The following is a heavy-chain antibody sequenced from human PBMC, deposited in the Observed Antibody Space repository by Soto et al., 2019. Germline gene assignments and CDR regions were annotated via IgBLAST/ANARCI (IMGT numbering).Heavy chain of an antibody. J-gene: IGHJ4*02. CDR3: ARTMVRGVTLPRVFDY. CDR2: IIPIFGTA. Sequence: ASVKVSCKASGGTFSSYAISWVRQAPGQGLEWMGGIIPIFGTANYAQKFQGRVTITADESTSTAYMELSSLRSEDTAVYYCARTMVRGVTLPRVFDYWGQGTLVTVSS. CDR1: GGTFSSYA. V-gene: IGHV1-69*13. D-gene: IGHD3-10*01.